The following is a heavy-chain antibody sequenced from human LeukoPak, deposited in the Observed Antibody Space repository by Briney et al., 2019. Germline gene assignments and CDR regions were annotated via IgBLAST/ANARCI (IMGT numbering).Heavy chain of an antibody. D-gene: IGHD3-9*01. J-gene: IGHJ6*02. V-gene: IGHV3-21*01. CDR1: GFTFSSYS. CDR3: ARPPPHYDILTGYDPDYGMDV. Sequence: PGGPLRLSCAASGFTFSSYSMNWVRQAPGKGLEWVSSISSSSSYIYYADSVKGRFTISRDNAKNSLYLQMNSLRAEDTAVYYCARPPPHYDILTGYDPDYGMDVWGQGTTVTVSS. CDR2: ISSSSSYI.